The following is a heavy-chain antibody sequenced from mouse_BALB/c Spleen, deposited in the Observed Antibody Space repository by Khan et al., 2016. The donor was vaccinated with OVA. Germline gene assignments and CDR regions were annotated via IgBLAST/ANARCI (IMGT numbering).Heavy chain of an antibody. V-gene: IGHV1S56*01. CDR2: IYPGNVNN. CDR3: ARGGYGAFAY. Sequence: QMQLEESGPELVKPGASVRISCKASGYTFTDYYIHWVKQRPGQGLEWIGWIYPGNVNNKYNETFKGKATLTADKSSSTAYMHLSSLTSEDSAVYFCARGGYGAFAYWGQGTLVTVSA. CDR1: GYTFTDYY. J-gene: IGHJ3*01. D-gene: IGHD2-2*01.